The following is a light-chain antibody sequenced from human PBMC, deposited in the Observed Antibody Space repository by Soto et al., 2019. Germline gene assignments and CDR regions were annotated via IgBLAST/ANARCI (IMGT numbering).Light chain of an antibody. V-gene: IGLV2-23*01. CDR3: CSYAGSSTHVV. Sequence: QSALTQPASVSGSPGQSITISCTGTSSDVGSYNLVSWYQQHPGKAPKPMIYEGSKRPSGVSNRFSGSNSGNTASLTISGLQAEDEADYYCCSYAGSSTHVVFGGGTKLTVL. CDR2: EGS. CDR1: SSDVGSYNL. J-gene: IGLJ2*01.